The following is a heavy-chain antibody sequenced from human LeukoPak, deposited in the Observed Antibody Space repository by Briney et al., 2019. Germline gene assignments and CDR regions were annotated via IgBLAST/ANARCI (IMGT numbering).Heavy chain of an antibody. CDR3: ARATSNSYNWFDP. CDR2: IYYSGST. CDR1: GGSISSGDYY. V-gene: IGHV4-30-4*08. Sequence: SQTLSLTCTVSGGSISSGDYYWRWIRQPPGKGLEWIGYIYYSGSTYYNPSLKSRVTISVDTSKNQFSLKLSSVTAADTAVYYCARATSNSYNWFDPWGQGTLVTVSS. J-gene: IGHJ5*02. D-gene: IGHD6-6*01.